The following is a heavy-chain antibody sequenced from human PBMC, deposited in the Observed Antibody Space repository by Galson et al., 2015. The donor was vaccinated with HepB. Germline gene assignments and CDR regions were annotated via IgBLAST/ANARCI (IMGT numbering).Heavy chain of an antibody. V-gene: IGHV3-30-3*01. D-gene: IGHD2-15*01. Sequence: SLRLSCAASGFTFSSYAMHWVRQAPGKGLEWVAVISYDGSNKYYADSVKGRFTISRDNSKNTLYLQMNSLRAEDTAVYYCARGGPYCSGGSCYPASFDYWGQGTLVTVSS. CDR3: ARGGPYCSGGSCYPASFDY. CDR1: GFTFSSYA. J-gene: IGHJ4*02. CDR2: ISYDGSNK.